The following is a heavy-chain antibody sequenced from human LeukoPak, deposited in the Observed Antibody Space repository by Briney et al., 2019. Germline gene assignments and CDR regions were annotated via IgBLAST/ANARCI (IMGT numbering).Heavy chain of an antibody. CDR3: AREIDCSGGACYSVLGY. CDR1: GFTFSRYG. Sequence: GGSLRLSCAASGFTFSRYGMNWVRKAPGKGLEWVANIWYDGSNKYHRDSLKGRFTISRDNAKNTLYLQMDSLRAEDTAVYYCAREIDCSGGACYSVLGYWGQGTLVIVSS. CDR2: IWYDGSNK. D-gene: IGHD2-15*01. V-gene: IGHV3-33*01. J-gene: IGHJ4*02.